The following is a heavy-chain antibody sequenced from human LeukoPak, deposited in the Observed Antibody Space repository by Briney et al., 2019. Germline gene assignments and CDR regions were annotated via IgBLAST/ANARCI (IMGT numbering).Heavy chain of an antibody. Sequence: PSETLSLTCAVSGGSIATYYWSWIRQPPGKGLEWIGYLFYTGSTTYNPSLKSRITISLDTSKSQFSLKLSSVTAADTAVYYCAAYTGSYSGWFDPWGQGTLVTVSS. CDR3: AAYTGSYSGWFDP. CDR1: GGSIATYY. CDR2: LFYTGST. V-gene: IGHV4-59*08. D-gene: IGHD1-26*01. J-gene: IGHJ5*02.